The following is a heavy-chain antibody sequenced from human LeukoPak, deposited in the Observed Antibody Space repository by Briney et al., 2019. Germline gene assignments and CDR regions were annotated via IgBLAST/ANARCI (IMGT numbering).Heavy chain of an antibody. CDR2: IYSSGSP. CDR1: GDSISSHY. Sequence: PSETLSLTCTVSGDSISSHYWSWIPQPPGKGLEWIGNIYSSGSPSYNPSLNSRVPMSVDTSKNQSSLRLSSVTTADTAVYYCASGSYYWGQGTLVTVSS. CDR3: ASGSYY. J-gene: IGHJ4*02. V-gene: IGHV4-59*11.